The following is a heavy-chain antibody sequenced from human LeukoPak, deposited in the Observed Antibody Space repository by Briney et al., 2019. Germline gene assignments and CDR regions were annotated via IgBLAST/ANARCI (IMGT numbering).Heavy chain of an antibody. CDR2: MNPNNGKA. Sequence: ASVKVSCKTSGYTFTSHDIHWVRQATGQDLEWLGWMNPNNGKAAYAQKFQGRITMTRNTAIRTAYMELNSLTSEDTAIYYCARIISAGLRAFDKWGQGTMVTVSS. J-gene: IGHJ3*02. V-gene: IGHV1-8*01. CDR3: ARIISAGLRAFDK. D-gene: IGHD3-10*01. CDR1: GYTFTSHD.